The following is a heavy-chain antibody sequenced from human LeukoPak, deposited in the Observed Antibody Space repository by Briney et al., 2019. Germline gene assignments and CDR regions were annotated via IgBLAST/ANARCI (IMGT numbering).Heavy chain of an antibody. CDR2: MNPNSGNT. D-gene: IGHD3-22*01. J-gene: IGHJ4*02. CDR1: GYTFTSYD. Sequence: ASVKVSCKASGYTFTSYDINWVRQATGQGLEWMGWMNPNSGNTGYAQKFQGRVTMTRNTSISTAYMELSSLRSEDTVVYYCARGVYYYDSSGYYYTDYWGQGTLVTVSS. CDR3: ARGVYYYDSSGYYYTDY. V-gene: IGHV1-8*01.